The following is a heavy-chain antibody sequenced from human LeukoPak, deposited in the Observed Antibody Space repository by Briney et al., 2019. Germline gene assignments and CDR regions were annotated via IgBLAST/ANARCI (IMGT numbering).Heavy chain of an antibody. J-gene: IGHJ4*02. Sequence: PGGSLRLSCAASGFIFSNYAMTWVRQAPGKGLEWVSGISGSGGSTWYADSVKVRFTISRANSKNMIYLQMSSLRAEDTALYYRAKAPRHDLAGFYFDYWGQGTLVTVSS. CDR3: AKAPRHDLAGFYFDY. D-gene: IGHD3-3*01. CDR2: ISGSGGST. V-gene: IGHV3-23*01. CDR1: GFIFSNYA.